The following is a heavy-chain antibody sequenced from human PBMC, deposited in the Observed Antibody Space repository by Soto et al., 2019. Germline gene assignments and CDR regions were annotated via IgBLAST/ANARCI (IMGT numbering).Heavy chain of an antibody. J-gene: IGHJ5*02. CDR3: ARVLGLRFLEWLPPVSSRFDP. Sequence: SETLSLTCAVYGGSFSGYYWSWIRQPPGKGLEWIGEINHSGSTNYNPSLKSRVTISVDTSKNQFSLKLSSVTAADTAVYYCARVLGLRFLEWLPPVSSRFDPWGQGTLVTVSS. V-gene: IGHV4-34*01. CDR1: GGSFSGYY. D-gene: IGHD3-3*01. CDR2: INHSGST.